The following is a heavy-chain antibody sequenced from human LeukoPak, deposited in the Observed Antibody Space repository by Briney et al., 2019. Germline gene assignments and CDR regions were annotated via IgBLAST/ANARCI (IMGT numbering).Heavy chain of an antibody. Sequence: GASVKVSCKASGGTFSSCAISWVRQAPGPGLEWMGGIIPIFGTANYAQKFQGRVTITADESTSTAYMELSSLRSEDTAVYYCARGQGGYSYGYVGYYYGMDVWGKGTTVTVSS. CDR2: IIPIFGTA. J-gene: IGHJ6*04. CDR1: GGTFSSCA. CDR3: ARGQGGYSYGYVGYYYGMDV. D-gene: IGHD5-18*01. V-gene: IGHV1-69*13.